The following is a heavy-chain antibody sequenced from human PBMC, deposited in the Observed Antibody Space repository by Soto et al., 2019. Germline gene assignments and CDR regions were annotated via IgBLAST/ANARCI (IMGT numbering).Heavy chain of an antibody. CDR1: GFTCSSYG. CDR3: ARDRIIAARDIGGMDV. CDR2: IWYDGSNK. J-gene: IGHJ6*02. Sequence: GSLRLSCAASGFTCSSYGMHWVRQAPGKGLEWVAVIWYDGSNKYYADSVKGRFTISRDNSKNTLYLQMNSLRAEDTAVYYCARDRIIAARDIGGMDVWGQGTTVTVSS. D-gene: IGHD6-6*01. V-gene: IGHV3-33*01.